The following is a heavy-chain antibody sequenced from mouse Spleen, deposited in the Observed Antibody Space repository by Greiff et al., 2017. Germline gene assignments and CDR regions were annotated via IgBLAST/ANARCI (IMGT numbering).Heavy chain of an antibody. Sequence: ESGPGLVKPSQSLSLTCSVTGYSITSGYYWNWIRQSPGNKLEWMGYISYDGSNNYNPSLKNRISITRDTSKNQFFLKLNSVTTEDTATYYCARGDGNYEYFDVWGAGTTVTVSS. CDR1: GYSITSGYY. D-gene: IGHD2-1*01. CDR3: ARGDGNYEYFDV. CDR2: ISYDGSN. J-gene: IGHJ1*01. V-gene: IGHV3-6*01.